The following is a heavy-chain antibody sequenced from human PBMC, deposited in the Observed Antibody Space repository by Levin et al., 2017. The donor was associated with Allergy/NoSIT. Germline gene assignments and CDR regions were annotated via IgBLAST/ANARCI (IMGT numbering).Heavy chain of an antibody. J-gene: IGHJ4*02. Sequence: PSETLSLTCAISGDSVSSNSATWNWIRQSPSRGLEWLGRTYYRSKWYNDYAVSVKSRITINPDTSKNQFSLQLNSVTPEDTAVHYCARGRGDIAVAGTTHFDYWGQGTLVTVSS. CDR2: TYYRSKWYN. V-gene: IGHV6-1*01. D-gene: IGHD6-19*01. CDR1: GDSVSSNSAT. CDR3: ARGRGDIAVAGTTHFDY.